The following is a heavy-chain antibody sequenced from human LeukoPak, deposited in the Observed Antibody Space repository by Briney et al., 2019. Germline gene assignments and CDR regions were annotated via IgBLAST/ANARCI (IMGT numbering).Heavy chain of an antibody. D-gene: IGHD6-13*01. Sequence: SETLSLTCTVSGGSISSYYWSWIRQPPGKGLEWIGYIYYSGSTNYSPSLKSRVTISVDTSKNQFSLKLSSVTAADTAVYYCARGPAAAANFDYWGQGTLVTVSS. J-gene: IGHJ4*02. CDR2: IYYSGST. V-gene: IGHV4-59*01. CDR1: GGSISSYY. CDR3: ARGPAAAANFDY.